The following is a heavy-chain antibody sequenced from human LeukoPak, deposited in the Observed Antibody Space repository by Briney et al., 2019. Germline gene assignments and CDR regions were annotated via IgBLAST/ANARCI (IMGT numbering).Heavy chain of an antibody. D-gene: IGHD1-26*01. CDR2: LKPDGREK. CDR3: ARGSPVGWELNYYYYGMDV. Sequence: GGSLRLSCAASGFAFSNDWMTWVRQAPGKGLEWVATLKPDGREKFYVDSVKGRFTISRDNAKNSLYLQMNSLTAEDTAVYYCARGSPVGWELNYYYYGMDVWGQGTTVTVS. J-gene: IGHJ6*02. V-gene: IGHV3-7*03. CDR1: GFAFSNDW.